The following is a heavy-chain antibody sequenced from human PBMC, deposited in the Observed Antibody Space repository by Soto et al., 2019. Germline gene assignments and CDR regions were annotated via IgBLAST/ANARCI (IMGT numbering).Heavy chain of an antibody. CDR2: IIPIFGTA. Sequence: QVQLVQSGAEVKKPGSSVKVSCKASGGTFSSYAISWVRQAPGQGLEWMGGIIPIFGTANYAQKFQGRVTITADESTSTAYMELSSLRSEDTAVYYCARGGRPYYDSSGYYHGRFYYGMDVWGQGTTVTVSS. V-gene: IGHV1-69*01. J-gene: IGHJ6*02. D-gene: IGHD3-22*01. CDR3: ARGGRPYYDSSGYYHGRFYYGMDV. CDR1: GGTFSSYA.